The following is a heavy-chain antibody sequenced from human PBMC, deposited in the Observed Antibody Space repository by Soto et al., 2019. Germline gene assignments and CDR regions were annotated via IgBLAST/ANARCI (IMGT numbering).Heavy chain of an antibody. CDR3: ARFAKEENPKLESWYAFDF. CDR1: GGSIRSGGYF. Sequence: VQLQESGPGLVKPSQTLSLTCTVSGGSIRSGGYFWSWGRQQPGKGLEWIGHIYYRGGTSYNPSLESRVDMSVDTSKNEFTLKVNSVTAADTAIYYCARFAKEENPKLESWYAFDFWGRGTLVTVSS. D-gene: IGHD6-13*01. V-gene: IGHV4-31*03. CDR2: IYYRGGT. J-gene: IGHJ4*02.